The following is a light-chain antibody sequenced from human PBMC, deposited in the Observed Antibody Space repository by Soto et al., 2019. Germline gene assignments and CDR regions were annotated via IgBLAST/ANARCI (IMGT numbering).Light chain of an antibody. V-gene: IGKV3-15*01. CDR2: ETS. CDR1: QTISNK. CDR3: QQHFNWPRT. Sequence: EIVMTQSPATLSISPGEEAILSCRASQTISNKLAWYQQRPGQAPKLLIYETSTRAADVPGRFRGGGSCTDFTFAIGSLQAKDVVVYYCQQHFNWPRTFGDGTKVEIK. J-gene: IGKJ4*02.